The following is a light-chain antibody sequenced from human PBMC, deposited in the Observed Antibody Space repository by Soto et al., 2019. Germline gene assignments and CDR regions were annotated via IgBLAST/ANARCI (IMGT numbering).Light chain of an antibody. V-gene: IGLV2-11*01. CDR1: SSDVGGYNY. CDR2: DVS. Sequence: QSALTQPRSVSESPGQSVTISCTGTSSDVGGYNYVSWYQQHPGKAPKLMIYDVSKRPSGVPDRFSGSKSGNTASLTISGVRAEDEADYYCCSYAGTPYVFGTGTKVTVL. J-gene: IGLJ1*01. CDR3: CSYAGTPYV.